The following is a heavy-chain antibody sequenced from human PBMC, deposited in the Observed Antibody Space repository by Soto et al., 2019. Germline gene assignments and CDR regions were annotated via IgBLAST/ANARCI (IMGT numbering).Heavy chain of an antibody. D-gene: IGHD4-4*01. Sequence: QVQLVQSGTEVKKPGASVKVSCKASGYTFRSYGISWVRQAPGQGLEWMGWISGYNGNTHYSQKFQGKVTMTTDTSTSTGYMELRKLRAGDAAVYYCAKADSNYAGRFSYYYMDVWGTGTMVTVSS. V-gene: IGHV1-18*01. CDR2: ISGYNGNT. CDR1: GYTFRSYG. CDR3: AKADSNYAGRFSYYYMDV. J-gene: IGHJ6*03.